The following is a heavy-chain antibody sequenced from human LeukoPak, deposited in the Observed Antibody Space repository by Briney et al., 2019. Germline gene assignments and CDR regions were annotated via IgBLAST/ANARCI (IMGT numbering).Heavy chain of an antibody. Sequence: SQTLSLTCTVSGGSISSDNFCWTWIRQPPGKGLEWIGYIYYSGSTNYNPSLKSRVTISVDTSKNHFSLELSSVTAADTAVYYCARQGEYSGYQAFDYWGQGTLVTVSS. J-gene: IGHJ4*02. CDR2: IYYSGST. V-gene: IGHV4-30-4*01. D-gene: IGHD5-12*01. CDR1: GGSISSDNFC. CDR3: ARQGEYSGYQAFDY.